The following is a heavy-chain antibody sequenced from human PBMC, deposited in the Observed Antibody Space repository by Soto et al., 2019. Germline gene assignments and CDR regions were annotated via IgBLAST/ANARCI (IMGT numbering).Heavy chain of an antibody. D-gene: IGHD2-21*02. V-gene: IGHV2-5*02. Sequence: QITLKESGPTLVKPTQTLTLTCTFSGFSLSTGGLGVGWIRQPPGEALEWLALIYWDDDKRYSPSLRSRLTIPKDPSKNQVVLIMTHTDPVDTATYYCVHSRCGGDCLRSYSSHYYYGMDVWGQGTTVTVSS. CDR3: VHSRCGGDCLRSYSSHYYYGMDV. CDR1: GFSLSTGGLG. CDR2: IYWDDDK. J-gene: IGHJ6*02.